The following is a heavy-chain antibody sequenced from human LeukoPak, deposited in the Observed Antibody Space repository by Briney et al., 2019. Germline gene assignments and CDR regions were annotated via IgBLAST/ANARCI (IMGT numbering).Heavy chain of an antibody. CDR1: GFTFSSYA. CDR3: ARDYYDSSGYFDNFDY. J-gene: IGHJ4*02. V-gene: IGHV3-64*01. Sequence: GGSLRLSCAASGFTFSSYAMHWVRQAPGKGLEYVSAISSNGGSTYYANSVKGRFTISRDNSKNTLYLQMGSLRAEDMAVYYCARDYYDSSGYFDNFDYWGQGTLVTVSS. CDR2: ISSNGGST. D-gene: IGHD3-22*01.